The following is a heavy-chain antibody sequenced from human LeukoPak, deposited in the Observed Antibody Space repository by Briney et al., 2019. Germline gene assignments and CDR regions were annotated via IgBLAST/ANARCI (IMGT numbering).Heavy chain of an antibody. J-gene: IGHJ4*02. CDR3: ARDQEDTAILDY. Sequence: GGSLRLSCAASGFTFSSYGMHWVRQAPGKGLEWVAVISYDGSNKYYADSVKGRFTISRDNSKNTLYLQMNSLRAEDTAVYYCARDQEDTAILDYWGQGTLVTVSS. CDR2: ISYDGSNK. CDR1: GFTFSSYG. D-gene: IGHD5-18*01. V-gene: IGHV3-30*19.